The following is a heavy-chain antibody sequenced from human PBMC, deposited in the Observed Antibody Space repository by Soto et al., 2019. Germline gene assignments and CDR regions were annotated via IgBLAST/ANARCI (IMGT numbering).Heavy chain of an antibody. V-gene: IGHV4-30-4*01. CDR3: ARGTIYTAMTSYYYYGMDV. D-gene: IGHD5-18*01. J-gene: IGHJ6*02. CDR2: IYYSGST. Sequence: PSEPLYLTWTVSAGSSSSGYYYWSWIRQPPGKGLEWIGYIYYSGSTYYNPSLKSRVTISVDTSKNQFSLKLSSVTAADTAVYYCARGTIYTAMTSYYYYGMDVWGQGTTVTVSS. CDR1: AGSSSSGYYY.